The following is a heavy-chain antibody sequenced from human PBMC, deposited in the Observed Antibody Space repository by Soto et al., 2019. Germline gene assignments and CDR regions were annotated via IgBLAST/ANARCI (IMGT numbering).Heavy chain of an antibody. Sequence: ASVKVSCKVSGYTLTELSIHWVRQAPGKGLEWMGGFDPEDGETIYAQKFQGRVTMTEDTSTETVYMELSSLSSEDTAVYYCATSLYCSSTSCPPRAFDIWGQGTMVTVSS. CDR2: FDPEDGET. CDR3: ATSLYCSSTSCPPRAFDI. J-gene: IGHJ3*02. V-gene: IGHV1-24*01. D-gene: IGHD2-2*01. CDR1: GYTLTELS.